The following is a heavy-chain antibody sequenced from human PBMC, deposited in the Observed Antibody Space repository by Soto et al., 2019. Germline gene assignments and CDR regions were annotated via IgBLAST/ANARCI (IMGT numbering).Heavy chain of an antibody. Sequence: SETLSLICGSYGLSFSSSYWSWIRQPPGKGLEWIGEINHSGSTNYNPSLKSRVTISVDTSKNQFSLKLSSVTAADTAVYYCATGYCTNGVCYTRTLSGMDVWGQGTTVTVS. V-gene: IGHV4-34*01. D-gene: IGHD2-8*01. CDR2: INHSGST. J-gene: IGHJ6*02. CDR1: GLSFSSSY. CDR3: ATGYCTNGVCYTRTLSGMDV.